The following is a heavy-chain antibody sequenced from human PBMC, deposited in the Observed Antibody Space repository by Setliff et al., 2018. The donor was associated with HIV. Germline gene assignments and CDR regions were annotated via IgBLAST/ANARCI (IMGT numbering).Heavy chain of an antibody. CDR2: ISYDGINK. Sequence: TGGSLRLSCAVSGFIFNGYGMHWVRQAPGKGLEWVAVISYDGINKYYADSVKGRFTISRDNSKNTLYLQMNSLRAEDTAVYYCARDATRGGDMDVWAKGTTVTVSS. D-gene: IGHD2-15*01. V-gene: IGHV3-30*03. CDR1: GFIFNGYG. J-gene: IGHJ6*03. CDR3: ARDATRGGDMDV.